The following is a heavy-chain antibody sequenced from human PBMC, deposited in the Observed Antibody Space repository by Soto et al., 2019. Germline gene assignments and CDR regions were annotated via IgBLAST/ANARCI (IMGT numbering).Heavy chain of an antibody. CDR2: IYYTGTT. D-gene: IGHD1-26*01. Sequence: PSETLSLTCTVSGGSIGKYFWTWIRHPPGKGLEWIGHIYYTGTTIYNPSLKSRVTISVDKSKNQFSLKLSSVTAADTAVYYWARVSGSYYYGMDVWGKGTTVPVSS. CDR3: ARVSGSYYYGMDV. V-gene: IGHV4-59*12. J-gene: IGHJ6*04. CDR1: GGSIGKYF.